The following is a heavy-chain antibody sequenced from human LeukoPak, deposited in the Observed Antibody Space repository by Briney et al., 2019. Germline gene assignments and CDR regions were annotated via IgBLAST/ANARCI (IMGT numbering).Heavy chain of an antibody. CDR2: IYHSGST. CDR3: ARHCSSTSCYTGTNFDY. D-gene: IGHD2-2*02. J-gene: IGHJ4*02. Sequence: SETLSLTCTVSGYSISSGYYWGWIRQPPGKGLEWIGSIYHSGSTYYNPSLKSRVTISVDTSKNQFSLKLSSVTAADTAVYYCARHCSSTSCYTGTNFDYWGQGTLVTVSS. V-gene: IGHV4-38-2*02. CDR1: GYSISSGYY.